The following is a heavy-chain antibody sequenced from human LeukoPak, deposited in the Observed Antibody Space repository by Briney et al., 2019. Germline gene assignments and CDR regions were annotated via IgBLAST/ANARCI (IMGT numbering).Heavy chain of an antibody. CDR3: ARLDIAAAGTLYDAFDI. CDR2: IYYSGST. Sequence: TSETPSLTCTVSGGSISSSSYYWGWIRQPPGKGLEWIGSIYYSGSTYYNPSLKSRVTISVDTSKNQFSLKLSSVTAADTAVYYCARLDIAAAGTLYDAFDIWGQGTMVTVSS. CDR1: GGSISSSSYY. J-gene: IGHJ3*02. V-gene: IGHV4-39*01. D-gene: IGHD6-13*01.